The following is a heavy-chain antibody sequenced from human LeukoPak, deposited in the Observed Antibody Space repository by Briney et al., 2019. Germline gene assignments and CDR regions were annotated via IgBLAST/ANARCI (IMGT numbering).Heavy chain of an antibody. J-gene: IGHJ4*02. CDR1: GFTFSSNA. Sequence: GGSLRLSCAPSGFTFSSNAMSWVRQPPGKGLEWVSSISGSGGSTYYADSVKGRFTISRDNSKNTLYLQMNSLRAEDTAVYYCAKSERITMIVVVMFDYWGQGTLVTVSS. CDR2: ISGSGGST. D-gene: IGHD3-22*01. CDR3: AKSERITMIVVVMFDY. V-gene: IGHV3-23*01.